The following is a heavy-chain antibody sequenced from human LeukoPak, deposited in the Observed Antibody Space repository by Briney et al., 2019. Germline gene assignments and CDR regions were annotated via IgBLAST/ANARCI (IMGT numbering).Heavy chain of an antibody. J-gene: IGHJ4*02. Sequence: SQTLSLTCAISGDSVSSNSVAWNWIRQSPPRGLEWLGRTYYRSKWYNDYAVSVKSRITINPDTSKNQFSLQLNSVTPEDTAVYYCARGGASYSYGYSYYFDYWGQGTLVTVSS. V-gene: IGHV6-1*01. CDR1: GDSVSSNSVA. CDR2: TYYRSKWYN. CDR3: ARGGASYSYGYSYYFDY. D-gene: IGHD5-18*01.